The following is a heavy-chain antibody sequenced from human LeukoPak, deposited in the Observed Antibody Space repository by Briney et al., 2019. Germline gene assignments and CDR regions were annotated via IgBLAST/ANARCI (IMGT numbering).Heavy chain of an antibody. CDR2: ISAYNGNT. CDR3: ASQRRLGYCSSTSCYYSNWFDP. V-gene: IGHV1-18*01. CDR1: GYTFTSYG. Sequence: GASVKVSCKASGYTFTSYGISWVRQAPGQGLEWMGWISAYNGNTNYAQKLQGRVTMTTDTSTSTAYMELRSLRSDDTAVYYCASQRRLGYCSSTSCYYSNWFDPWGQGTLVTVSP. J-gene: IGHJ5*02. D-gene: IGHD2-2*01.